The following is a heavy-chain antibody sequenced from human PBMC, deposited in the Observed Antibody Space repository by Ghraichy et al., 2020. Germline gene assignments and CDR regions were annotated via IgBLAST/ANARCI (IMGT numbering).Heavy chain of an antibody. CDR2: MNPNSGNT. CDR3: ARGRHYYDSSGYPSDAFDI. Sequence: ASVKVSCKASGYTFTSYDINWVRQAPGQGLEWMGWMNPNSGNTGYAQKFQGRVTMTRNTSISTAYMELSSLRSEDTAVYYCARGRHYYDSSGYPSDAFDIWGQGTMVTVSS. V-gene: IGHV1-8*01. D-gene: IGHD3-22*01. CDR1: GYTFTSYD. J-gene: IGHJ3*02.